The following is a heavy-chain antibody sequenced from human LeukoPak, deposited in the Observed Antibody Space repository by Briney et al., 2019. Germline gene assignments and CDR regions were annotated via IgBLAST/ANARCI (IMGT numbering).Heavy chain of an antibody. D-gene: IGHD6-13*01. CDR2: INPNSGGT. J-gene: IGHJ4*02. Sequence: ASVKVSCKASGYIFTGYYMHWVRQAPGQGLEWMGWINPNSGGTNYAQKFQGRVTMTRDTSISTAYMELSRLKSDDTAVYYCARLHSSSWYEFYFDYWGQGTLVTVSS. V-gene: IGHV1-2*02. CDR3: ARLHSSSWYEFYFDY. CDR1: GYIFTGYY.